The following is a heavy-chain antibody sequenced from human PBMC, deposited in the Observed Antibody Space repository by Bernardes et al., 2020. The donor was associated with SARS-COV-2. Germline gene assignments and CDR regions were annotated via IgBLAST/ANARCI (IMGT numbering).Heavy chain of an antibody. D-gene: IGHD3-10*02. CDR1: GFTFSSYS. Sequence: GGSLRLSCVASGFTFSSYSMKWVRQAPKKGLEWLASISAGGDSVTYSDSMKGRFTISRDNSKNLLYLQMNTLGVDDAAIYYCAREISSPLAGMFRPPDYWGLGTRVTVAS. CDR3: AREISSPLAGMFRPPDY. J-gene: IGHJ4*02. CDR2: ISAGGDSV. V-gene: IGHV3-21*04.